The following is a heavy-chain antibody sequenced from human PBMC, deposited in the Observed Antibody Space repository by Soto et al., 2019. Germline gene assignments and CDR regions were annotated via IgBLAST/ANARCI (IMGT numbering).Heavy chain of an antibody. V-gene: IGHV3-15*07. CDR2: IKSKTDGGTT. J-gene: IGHJ6*02. CDR1: GFTFSNAW. CDR3: MGWNDGHYYGMDV. Sequence: EVQLVESGGGLVKPGGSLRLSCAASGFTFSNAWMNWVRQAPGKGLEWVGRIKSKTDGGTTDYAAPVKGRFTISRDDSKNTLYLQMNSLKTEDTAVYYCMGWNDGHYYGMDVWGQGTTVTVSS. D-gene: IGHD1-1*01.